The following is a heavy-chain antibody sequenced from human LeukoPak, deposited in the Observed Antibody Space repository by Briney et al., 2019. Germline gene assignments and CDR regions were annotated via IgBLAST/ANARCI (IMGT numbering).Heavy chain of an antibody. Sequence: GGSLRLSCAASGFTFSAYAMSWVRQAPGKGLEWVSSISDTGGATYYAESVKGRFTISRDNARNTFYLQLTSPRDEDTALYYCAKGGGSTFDNWGQGILVTVSS. CDR1: GFTFSAYA. CDR3: AKGGGSTFDN. CDR2: ISDTGGAT. V-gene: IGHV3-23*01. D-gene: IGHD4-23*01. J-gene: IGHJ4*02.